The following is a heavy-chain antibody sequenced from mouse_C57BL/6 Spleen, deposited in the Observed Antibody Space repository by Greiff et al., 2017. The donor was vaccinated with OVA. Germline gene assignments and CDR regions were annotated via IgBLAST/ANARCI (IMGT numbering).Heavy chain of an antibody. Sequence: VQLQQSGAELVKPGASVKLSCKASGYTFTEYTIHWVKQRPGQGLEWIGWFYPGSGSIKYNEKFKDKATLTADKSSSTVSMELSSLTSEDSAVYFCARHEVGAGGARYAMYYWGQGTSVTVSS. CDR2: FYPGSGSI. CDR1: GYTFTEYT. J-gene: IGHJ4*01. V-gene: IGHV1-62-2*01. D-gene: IGHD3-1*01. CDR3: ARHEVGAGGARYAMYY.